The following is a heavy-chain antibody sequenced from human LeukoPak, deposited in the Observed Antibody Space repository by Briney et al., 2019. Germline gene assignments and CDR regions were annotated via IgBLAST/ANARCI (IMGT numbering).Heavy chain of an antibody. D-gene: IGHD4-17*01. CDR2: ISGSGGST. V-gene: IGHV3-23*01. CDR3: AKDRYGDYSFDY. J-gene: IGHJ4*02. CDR1: GFTFSSYA. Sequence: GGSLRLSCAASGFTFSSYAMSWVRQAPGKGLEWVPAISGSGGSTYYADSVKGRFTISRDNSKNTLYLQMNSLRAEDTAVYYCAKDRYGDYSFDYWGQGTLVTVSS.